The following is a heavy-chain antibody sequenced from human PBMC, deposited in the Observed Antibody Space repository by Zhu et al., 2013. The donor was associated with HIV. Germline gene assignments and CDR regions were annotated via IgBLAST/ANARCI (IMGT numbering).Heavy chain of an antibody. J-gene: IGHJ4*02. CDR3: ARARSGPDDYGDYDLGYYFDY. CDR1: GYTFTSYY. V-gene: IGHV1-46*01. CDR2: INPSGGST. Sequence: QVQLVQSGAEVKKPGASVKVSCKASGYTFTSYYMHWVRQAPGQGLEWMGIINPSGGSTSYAQKFQGRVTMTRDTSTSTVYMELSSLRSEDTAVYYCARARSGPDDYGDYDLGYYFDYWGQGTLVTVSS. D-gene: IGHD4-17*01.